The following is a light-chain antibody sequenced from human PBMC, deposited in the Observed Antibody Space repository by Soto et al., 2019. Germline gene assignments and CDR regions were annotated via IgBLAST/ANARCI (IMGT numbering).Light chain of an antibody. Sequence: IVLTQSPATLSLSPGERATLSCRASQSVSSYLAWYQQKPGQAPRLLIYDASSRATGIADRFRGSGSGRDFTLTISRLEPEDFAVYYCHQYGSSVWTFGQGTKVDIK. V-gene: IGKV3-20*01. CDR1: QSVSSY. J-gene: IGKJ1*01. CDR2: DAS. CDR3: HQYGSSVWT.